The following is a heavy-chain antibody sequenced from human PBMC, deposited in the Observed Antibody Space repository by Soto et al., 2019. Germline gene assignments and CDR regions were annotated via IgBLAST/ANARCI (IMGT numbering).Heavy chain of an antibody. CDR2: INPSGGST. J-gene: IGHJ6*02. V-gene: IGHV1-46*01. D-gene: IGHD6-19*01. Sequence: ASVKVSCKASGYTFTSYYMHWVRQAPGQGLEWMGIINPSGGSTSYAQKFQGRVTMTRDTSTSTVYMELSSLRSEDTDVYYCARALAVAGPNDDYYYFCIDVWGQGATVTV. CDR3: ARALAVAGPNDDYYYFCIDV. CDR1: GYTFTSYY.